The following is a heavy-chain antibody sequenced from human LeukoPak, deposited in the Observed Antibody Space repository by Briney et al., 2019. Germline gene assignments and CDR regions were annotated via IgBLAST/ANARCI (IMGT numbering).Heavy chain of an antibody. CDR3: ARYSLYDYVWGSYSQTFGFDY. CDR1: GYSISSGYY. CDR2: IYHSGST. Sequence: SETLSLTXAVSGYSISSGYYWGWIRKPPGKGLEWIGSIYHSGSTYYNPSLKSRVTISVDTSKNQFSLKLSSVTAADTAVYYCARYSLYDYVWGSYSQTFGFDYWGQGTLVTVSS. D-gene: IGHD3-16*01. J-gene: IGHJ4*02. V-gene: IGHV4-38-2*01.